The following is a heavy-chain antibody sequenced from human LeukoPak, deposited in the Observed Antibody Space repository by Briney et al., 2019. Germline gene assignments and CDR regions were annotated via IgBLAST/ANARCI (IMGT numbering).Heavy chain of an antibody. CDR3: ARVSVAPYYYYGMDV. V-gene: IGHV4-4*02. D-gene: IGHD4-23*01. CDR1: GGSISSSNW. Sequence: SETLSLTCAVSGGSISSSNWWSWVRQPPGKGLEWIGEIYHSGSTNYNPSLKSRVTISVDKSKNQFSLKLSSVTAADTAVYYCARVSVAPYYYYGMDVWGQGTTVTVSS. J-gene: IGHJ6*02. CDR2: IYHSGST.